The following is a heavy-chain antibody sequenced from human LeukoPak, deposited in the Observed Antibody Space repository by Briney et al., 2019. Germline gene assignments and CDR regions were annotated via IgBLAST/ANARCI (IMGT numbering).Heavy chain of an antibody. Sequence: GGSLRLSSAASGIAFSDVWMTWVRQAPGKGLEWVGRIKSKADGGTTDYAAPVKGRFSISGDDSKNTVYLQMDSLEAEDTAVYYCAAFSKGFWGQGTLVTVSS. CDR1: GIAFSDVW. CDR2: IKSKADGGTT. V-gene: IGHV3-15*01. CDR3: AAFSKGF. J-gene: IGHJ4*02.